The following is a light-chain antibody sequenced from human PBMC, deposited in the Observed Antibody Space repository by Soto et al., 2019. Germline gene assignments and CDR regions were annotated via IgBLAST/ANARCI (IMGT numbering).Light chain of an antibody. CDR3: QQYNSYPYT. Sequence: DIQMTQSPSTLSASVGDRVTITCRASQSISSWLAWYQQKPGKAPKLLIYRESTLESGVPSRCSGSGSGTEFTLTISSVQANDFATYYCQQYNSYPYTCGQGTKLEIK. CDR2: RES. V-gene: IGKV1-5*03. CDR1: QSISSW. J-gene: IGKJ2*01.